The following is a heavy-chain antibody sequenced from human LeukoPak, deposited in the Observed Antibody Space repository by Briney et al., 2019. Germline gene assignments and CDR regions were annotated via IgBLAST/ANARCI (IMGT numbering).Heavy chain of an antibody. D-gene: IGHD1-26*01. CDR2: ISWDGGST. CDR3: AKDGGSYYSYMDV. J-gene: IGHJ6*03. CDR1: GFTFDDYA. Sequence: RSGGSLRLSCAASGFTFDDYAVHWVRQAPGKGLEWVSLISWDGGSTYYADSVKGRFTISRDDRKNSLYLQMNSLRAEDTALYYCAKDGGSYYSYMDVWGKGTTVTVSS. V-gene: IGHV3-43D*03.